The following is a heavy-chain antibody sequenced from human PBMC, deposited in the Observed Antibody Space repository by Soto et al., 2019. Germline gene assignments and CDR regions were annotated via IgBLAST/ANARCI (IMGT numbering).Heavy chain of an antibody. CDR2: IFYRGAT. CDR1: GGSISSGGYY. CDR3: ARENGSMVGGVIQHYCYDGLDV. J-gene: IGHJ6*02. V-gene: IGHV4-31*11. Sequence: QVQLQESGPGLVKPSETLSLTCVVSGGSISSGGYYWSWIRQHPGQGLEWIGHIFYRGATYYNPSLNSRVTLSVDTSKDQFSLRLHSMTAADTAVYYCARENGSMVGGVIQHYCYDGLDVWGHGTTVTVSS. D-gene: IGHD3-10*01.